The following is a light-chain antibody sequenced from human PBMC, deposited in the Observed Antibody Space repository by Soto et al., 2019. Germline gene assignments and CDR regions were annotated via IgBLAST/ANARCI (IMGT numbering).Light chain of an antibody. J-gene: IGKJ4*01. CDR1: QSVRDN. Sequence: EIGMTQSPATLSVSPGERATLSCRASQSVRDNLAWYQQKPGQTPRLLIYGASTRATGIPARFSGSGSGTEFTLTISSLQSEDFAIYYCQQYDNWTLTFGGGTKVEIK. CDR3: QQYDNWTLT. CDR2: GAS. V-gene: IGKV3-15*01.